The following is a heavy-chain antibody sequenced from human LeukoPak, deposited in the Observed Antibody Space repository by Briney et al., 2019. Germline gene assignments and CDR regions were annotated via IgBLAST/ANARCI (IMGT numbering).Heavy chain of an antibody. V-gene: IGHV4-59*01. J-gene: IGHJ4*02. CDR2: IYYSGST. D-gene: IGHD1-14*01. CDR3: ARIDNREYYFDF. Sequence: KPSETLSLTCTFSGGSIRSYYWTWIRQPPGEGLEYIGYIYYSGSTNYNPSLKGRVNISVDTSKNQFSLKLSSVTAADTAMYYCARIDNREYYFDFWGQGTLVTVSS. CDR1: GGSIRSYY.